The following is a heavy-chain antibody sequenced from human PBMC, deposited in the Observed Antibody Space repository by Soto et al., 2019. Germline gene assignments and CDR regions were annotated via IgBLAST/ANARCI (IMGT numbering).Heavy chain of an antibody. J-gene: IGHJ5*02. Sequence: QVQLQESGPGLVKPSETLSLTCTVSGGSTRNYFWSWIRQPPGKGLEWIGCIYYSGTTNYYSSLKSRVTISLDTSKNQFSLRLRSVTAADTAVYYCARYVNPYDTAVWFDPWGQGSLVTVSS. D-gene: IGHD3-9*01. CDR1: GGSTRNYF. CDR2: IYYSGTT. CDR3: ARYVNPYDTAVWFDP. V-gene: IGHV4-59*01.